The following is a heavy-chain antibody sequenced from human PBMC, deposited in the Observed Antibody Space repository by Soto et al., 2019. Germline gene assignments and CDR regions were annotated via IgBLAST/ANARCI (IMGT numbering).Heavy chain of an antibody. CDR1: GGTFSSYA. Sequence: ASVKVSCKASGGTFSSYAISWVRQAPGQGLEWMGGIIPIFGTANYAQKFQGRVTITADESTSTAYMELSSLRSEDTAVYYCARVSSSVGSEYSGYDAYYFDYWGQGTLVTVSS. D-gene: IGHD5-12*01. J-gene: IGHJ4*02. CDR2: IIPIFGTA. V-gene: IGHV1-69*13. CDR3: ARVSSSVGSEYSGYDAYYFDY.